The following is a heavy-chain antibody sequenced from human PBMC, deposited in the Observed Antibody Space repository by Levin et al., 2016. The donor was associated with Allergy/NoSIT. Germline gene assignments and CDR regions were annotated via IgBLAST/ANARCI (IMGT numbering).Heavy chain of an antibody. D-gene: IGHD3-3*01. V-gene: IGHV3-21*01. CDR3: ARALRFLEWVVSYYYYGMDV. CDR2: ISSSSSYI. Sequence: WIRQPPGKGLEWVSSISSSSSYIYYADSVKGRFTISRDNAKNSLYLQMNSLRAEDTAVYYCARALRFLEWVVSYYYYGMDVWGQGTTVTVSS. J-gene: IGHJ6*02.